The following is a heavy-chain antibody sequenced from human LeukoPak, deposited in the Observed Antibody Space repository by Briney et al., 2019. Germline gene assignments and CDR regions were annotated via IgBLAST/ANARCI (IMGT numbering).Heavy chain of an antibody. CDR2: INPNSGGT. J-gene: IGHJ4*02. CDR3: ARAPMVRGALTHFDY. CDR1: GYTFTGYY. D-gene: IGHD3-10*01. Sequence: ASVKVSCKASGYTFTGYYMHWVRQAPGQGLEWMGWINPNSGGTNYAQKFQGRVTMTRDTSISTAYMELSRLRSDDTAVYYCARAPMVRGALTHFDYWGQGTLATVSS. V-gene: IGHV1-2*02.